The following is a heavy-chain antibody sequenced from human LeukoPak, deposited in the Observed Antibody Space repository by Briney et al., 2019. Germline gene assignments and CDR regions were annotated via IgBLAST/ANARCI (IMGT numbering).Heavy chain of an antibody. CDR3: ARGIVGATRYYFDY. Sequence: SETLSLTCTVSGGSISSYYWSWIRQPAGKGLEWIGRIYTSGSTNYNPSLKSRVTMSVDTSKNQFSLKLSSVTAADTAVYYCARGIVGATRYYFDYWGQGALVTVSS. CDR2: IYTSGST. V-gene: IGHV4-4*07. CDR1: GGSISSYY. D-gene: IGHD1-26*01. J-gene: IGHJ4*02.